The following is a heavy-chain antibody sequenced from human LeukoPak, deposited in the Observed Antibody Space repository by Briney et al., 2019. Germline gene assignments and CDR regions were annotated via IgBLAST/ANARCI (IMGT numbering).Heavy chain of an antibody. Sequence: SVKVSCKASGGTFSSYAISWVRQAPGQGLEWMGGIIPIFGTANYAQKFQARVTITTDESTSTAYMELSSLRSEDTAVYYCARDQMATMNYFDYWGQGTLVTVSS. CDR1: GGTFSSYA. D-gene: IGHD5-24*01. V-gene: IGHV1-69*05. CDR3: ARDQMATMNYFDY. CDR2: IIPIFGTA. J-gene: IGHJ4*02.